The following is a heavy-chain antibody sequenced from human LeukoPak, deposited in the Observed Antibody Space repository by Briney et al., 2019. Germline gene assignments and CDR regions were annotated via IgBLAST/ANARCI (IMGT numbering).Heavy chain of an antibody. J-gene: IGHJ6*02. V-gene: IGHV3-30*04. CDR2: ITHDGSNP. D-gene: IGHD2-2*01. CDR1: GFTLSDYA. Sequence: PGRSLRLSCAASGFTLSDYAVHWVRQAPGKGLDWVALITHDGSNPYYADSERGRFTISRDNSRNTLYLQMNSLRGEDTAVYSCARGVSPAATFSGMDVWGQGTTVTVSS. CDR3: ARGVSPAATFSGMDV.